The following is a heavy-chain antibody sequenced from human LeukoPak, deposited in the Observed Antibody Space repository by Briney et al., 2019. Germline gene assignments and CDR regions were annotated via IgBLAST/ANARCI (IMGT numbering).Heavy chain of an antibody. CDR1: GGSISSYY. J-gene: IGHJ4*02. Sequence: SETLSLTCTVSGGSISSYYWSWIRQPPGKGLEWIGYSYYSGSTNYNPSLKSRVTISVDTSKNQFSLKMSSVTAADTAVYYCARGGADYDFWSGYFITTPSDYWGQGTLVTVSS. V-gene: IGHV4-59*01. CDR2: SYYSGST. CDR3: ARGGADYDFWSGYFITTPSDY. D-gene: IGHD3-3*01.